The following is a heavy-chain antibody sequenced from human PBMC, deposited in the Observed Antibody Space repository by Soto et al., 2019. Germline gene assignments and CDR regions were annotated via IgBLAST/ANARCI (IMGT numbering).Heavy chain of an antibody. V-gene: IGHV3-23*01. J-gene: IGHJ6*03. CDR2: LGGNGFTT. D-gene: IGHD2-2*01. CDR3: AKALRPSLNFFYYMDV. Sequence: EVQLLESGGGLVQPGGSLRLSCVVSGFTFGSYAMSWVRQAPEKGPEWVAILGGNGFTTYYADSVKGRFTISGDKSKSTLFLQMNSPRDEDTGVYYCAKALRPSLNFFYYMDVWGRGTPVTVSS. CDR1: GFTFGSYA.